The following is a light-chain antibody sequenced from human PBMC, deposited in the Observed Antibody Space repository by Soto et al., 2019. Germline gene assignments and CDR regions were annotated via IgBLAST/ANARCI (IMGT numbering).Light chain of an antibody. CDR1: QSVSNN. CDR3: QQYNKWPLT. J-gene: IGKJ4*01. V-gene: IGKV3-15*01. Sequence: ELVMTQSPATLSVSPGERATLSCRASQSVSNNLAWYQQTPGQAPRLLIYQASTRATGIPARFSGRGSGTEFTLTISRLQSEDFAVDDCQQYNKWPLTFGGGTKVEIK. CDR2: QAS.